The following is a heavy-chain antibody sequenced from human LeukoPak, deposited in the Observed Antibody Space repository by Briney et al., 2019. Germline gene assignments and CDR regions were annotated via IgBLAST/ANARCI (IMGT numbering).Heavy chain of an antibody. V-gene: IGHV1-18*01. Sequence: ASVKVSCKASGYTFTTYAISWVRQAPGQGLEWMGWISAYNGNTNYAQNLQGRVTMTTDTSTSTAYMELRSLRSDDTAVYYCARDRGSLDYYYYYYMDVWGKGTTVTVSS. J-gene: IGHJ6*03. CDR2: ISAYNGNT. D-gene: IGHD3-10*01. CDR3: ARDRGSLDYYYYYYMDV. CDR1: GYTFTTYA.